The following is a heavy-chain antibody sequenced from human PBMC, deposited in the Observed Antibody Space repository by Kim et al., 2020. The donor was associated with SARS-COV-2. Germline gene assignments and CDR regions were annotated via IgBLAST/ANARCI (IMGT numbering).Heavy chain of an antibody. Sequence: GGSLRLSCAASGFTVSSNYMSWVRQAPGKGLEWVSVIYSGGSTYYADSVKGRFTISRDNSKNTLYLQMNSLRAEDTAVYYCARDGDWNYGNWYFDLWGRGTLVTASS. V-gene: IGHV3-53*01. J-gene: IGHJ2*01. D-gene: IGHD1-7*01. CDR3: ARDGDWNYGNWYFDL. CDR2: IYSGGST. CDR1: GFTVSSNY.